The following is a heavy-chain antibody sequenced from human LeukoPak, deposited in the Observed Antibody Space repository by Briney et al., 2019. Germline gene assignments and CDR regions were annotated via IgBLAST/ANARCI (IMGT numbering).Heavy chain of an antibody. CDR2: IYYSGST. J-gene: IGHJ6*02. CDR1: GGSISSYY. Sequence: PSETLSLTCTVSGGSISSYYWSWIRQPPGKGLKWIGYIYYSGSTNYNPSLKSRVTISVDTSKNQFSLKLSSVTAADTAVYYCARAPYYYYGMDVWGQGTTVTVSS. CDR3: ARAPYYYYGMDV. V-gene: IGHV4-59*01.